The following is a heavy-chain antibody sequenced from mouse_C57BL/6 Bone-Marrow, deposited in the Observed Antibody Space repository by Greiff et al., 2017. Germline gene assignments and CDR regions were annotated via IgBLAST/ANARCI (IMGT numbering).Heavy chain of an antibody. CDR2: IDPEIGDT. CDR3: SSFDGNYFDF. J-gene: IGHJ2*01. CDR1: GFNIKDDY. Sequence: EVKLVESGAELVRPGASVKLSCTASGFNIKDDYIHWVKQRPEQGLEWIGWIDPEIGDTEYASKFQGKATIPSNTSSNTAYLQLSSLTSEDPAVYYCSSFDGNYFDFWGQGTPLTVAS. V-gene: IGHV14-4*01. D-gene: IGHD2-3*01.